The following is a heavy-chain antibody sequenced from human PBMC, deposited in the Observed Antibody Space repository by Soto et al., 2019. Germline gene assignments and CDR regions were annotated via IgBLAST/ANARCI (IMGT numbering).Heavy chain of an antibody. CDR2: IRSKAYGGTT. V-gene: IGHV3-49*04. J-gene: IGHJ3*02. CDR1: SFTFNNAW. Sequence: GGSLRLSCVASSFTFNNAWMNWVRQAPGKGLEWVGFIRSKAYGGTTEYAASVKGRFTISRDDSKSIAYLQMNSLKTEDTAVYYCTRDAYSGSYYALTFDIWGQGTMVTVSS. D-gene: IGHD1-26*01. CDR3: TRDAYSGSYYALTFDI.